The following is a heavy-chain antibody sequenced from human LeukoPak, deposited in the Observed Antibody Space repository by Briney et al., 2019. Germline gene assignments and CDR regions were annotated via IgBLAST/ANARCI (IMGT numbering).Heavy chain of an antibody. D-gene: IGHD3-16*01. Sequence: GGSLRLSCAASGFTFDDYAMHWVRQAPGKGLEWVSGISRNSGSIGYADSVKGRFTISRDNAKNSLYLQMNSLRAEDTPLYYCAKSRPDGPVITYYFDYWGQGTLVTVSS. CDR2: ISRNSGSI. CDR3: AKSRPDGPVITYYFDY. V-gene: IGHV3-9*01. J-gene: IGHJ4*02. CDR1: GFTFDDYA.